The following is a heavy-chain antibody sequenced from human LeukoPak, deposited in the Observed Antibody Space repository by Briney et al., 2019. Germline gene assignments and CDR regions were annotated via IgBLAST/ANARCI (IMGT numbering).Heavy chain of an antibody. D-gene: IGHD3-22*01. CDR1: GFPFSGSA. V-gene: IGHV3-73*01. J-gene: IGHJ4*02. Sequence: GSLRLSFAASGFPFSGSAMHWVRPASGKGVEWVGRIRSKAKSYGTSKAASVKGRFTISRDDSKNTAYLQMNSLKTEDTAVYYCTRHGPQYFYDSSGPSLDYWGQGTLVTVSS. CDR3: TRHGPQYFYDSSGPSLDY. CDR2: IRSKAKSYGT.